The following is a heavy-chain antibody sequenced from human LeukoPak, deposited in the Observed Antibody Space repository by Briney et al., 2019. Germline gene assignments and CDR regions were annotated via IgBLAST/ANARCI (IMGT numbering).Heavy chain of an antibody. CDR3: AKGTVGSSWPYYIDY. V-gene: IGHV3-21*04. D-gene: IGHD6-13*01. CDR2: ISSSSSYI. CDR1: GFTFSSYS. J-gene: IGHJ4*02. Sequence: GGSLRLSCAASGFTFSSYSMNWVRQAPGKGLEWVSSISSSSSYIYYADSVKGRFTISRDNSKNTLYLQMNSLRAEDTAVYYCAKGTVGSSWPYYIDYWGQGTLVTVSS.